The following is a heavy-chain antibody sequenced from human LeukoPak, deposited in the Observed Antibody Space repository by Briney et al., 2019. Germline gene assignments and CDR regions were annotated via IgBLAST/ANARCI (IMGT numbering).Heavy chain of an antibody. CDR3: ARVPYSSGRGVIDY. Sequence: GESLKISCKGSGYSFSSYWIAWVRQLPGKGLERMWIIYPGDSDTRYSPSFQGQVTISADKSISTAYLQWSSLKASDTAMYYCARVPYSSGRGVIDYWGQGTLVTVSS. J-gene: IGHJ4*02. CDR1: GYSFSSYW. V-gene: IGHV5-51*01. D-gene: IGHD6-19*01. CDR2: IYPGDSDT.